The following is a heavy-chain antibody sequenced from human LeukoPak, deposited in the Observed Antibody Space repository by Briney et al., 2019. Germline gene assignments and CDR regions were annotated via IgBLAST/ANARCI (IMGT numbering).Heavy chain of an antibody. CDR1: GVSIRSFH. J-gene: IGHJ6*04. D-gene: IGHD3-10*01. CDR2: IYYSGST. CDR3: ARGDYYGSGSYYNPGDYYGMDV. V-gene: IGHV4-59*13. Sequence: SETLSLPCSVSGVSIRSFHWSGIRQPPGKGLEWFGNIYYSGSTNYNPSLKSRVTISVDTSKNEFSLKLSSVTAADTAVYYCARGDYYGSGSYYNPGDYYGMDVWGKGTTVTVSS.